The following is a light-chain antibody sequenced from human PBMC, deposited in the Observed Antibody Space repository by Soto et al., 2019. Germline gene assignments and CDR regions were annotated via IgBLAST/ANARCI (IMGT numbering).Light chain of an antibody. CDR1: HSVGSN. V-gene: IGKV3-15*01. CDR3: QQYNNWPRT. J-gene: IGKJ5*01. CDR2: GVS. Sequence: EVVLTQSPATLSLSPGERATLSCRASHSVGSNLAWCQQNPGQAPRLLIYGVSTRDTGVPDRFSGSASGTEFTLTISSLQSEDFAVYYCQQYNNWPRTFGQGTRLEIK.